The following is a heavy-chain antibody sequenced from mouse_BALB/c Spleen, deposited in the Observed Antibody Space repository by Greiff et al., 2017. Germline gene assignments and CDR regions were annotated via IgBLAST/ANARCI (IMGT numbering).Heavy chain of an antibody. J-gene: IGHJ4*01. D-gene: IGHD4-1*01. Sequence: LVESGAELMKPGASVKISCKATGYTFSSYWIEWVKQRPGHGLEWIGEILPGSGSTNYNEKFTGMATFTADTSSNTAYMQLSSLPSEVSAVYYCARVRGKLGREAMDYWGQGTSVTVSS. CDR2: ILPGSGST. V-gene: IGHV1-9*01. CDR1: GYTFSSYW. CDR3: ARVRGKLGREAMDY.